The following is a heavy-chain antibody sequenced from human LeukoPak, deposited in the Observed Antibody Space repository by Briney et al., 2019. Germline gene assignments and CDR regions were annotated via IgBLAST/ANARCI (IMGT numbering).Heavy chain of an antibody. CDR3: ARGLLGYCSGTSCYWFDP. V-gene: IGHV1-2*02. J-gene: IGHJ5*02. CDR1: GYTFTGYY. CDR2: INPNSGGT. D-gene: IGHD2-2*01. Sequence: GASVKVSCKASGYTFTGYYMHWVRQAPGQGLEWMGWINPNSGGTNYAQKFQGRVTMTRDTSISTAYMELSRLRSDDTAVYYCARGLLGYCSGTSCYWFDPWGQGTLVTVSS.